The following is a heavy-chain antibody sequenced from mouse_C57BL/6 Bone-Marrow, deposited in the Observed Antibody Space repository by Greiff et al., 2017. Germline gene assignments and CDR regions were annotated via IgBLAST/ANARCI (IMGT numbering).Heavy chain of an antibody. D-gene: IGHD1-1*01. CDR1: GYTFTSYW. J-gene: IGHJ2*01. CDR2: IDPNSGGT. V-gene: IGHV1-72*01. CDR3: ARWTTVVVGGDY. Sequence: QVQLQQSGAELVKPGASVKLSCKASGYTFTSYWMHWVKQRPGRGLEWIGRIDPNSGGTKYNEKFKGKATLTVDKPSSTAYMQLSSLTSEDSAVLCCARWTTVVVGGDYWGQGTTLTVSS.